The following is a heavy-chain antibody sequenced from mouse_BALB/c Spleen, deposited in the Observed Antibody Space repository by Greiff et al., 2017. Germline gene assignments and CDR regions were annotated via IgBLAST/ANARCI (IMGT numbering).Heavy chain of an antibody. Sequence: EVQLVESGAELVKPGASVKLSCTASGFNIKDTYMHWVKQRPEQGLEWIGRIDPANGNTKYDPKFQGKATITADTSSNTAYLQLSSLTSEDTAVYYCARSYGSSLFAYWGQGTLVTVSA. D-gene: IGHD1-1*01. CDR1: GFNIKDTY. CDR2: IDPANGNT. V-gene: IGHV14-3*02. CDR3: ARSYGSSLFAY. J-gene: IGHJ3*01.